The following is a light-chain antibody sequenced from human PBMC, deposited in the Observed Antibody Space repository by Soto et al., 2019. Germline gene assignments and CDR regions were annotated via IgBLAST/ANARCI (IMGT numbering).Light chain of an antibody. CDR2: AAS. V-gene: IGKV1-33*01. J-gene: IGKJ4*01. Sequence: HLTQSPSSLSASVLDIVTITFLASQGISSYLAWYQQKPGKAPKLLIYAASTLETGVPSRFSGSGSGTDFTFTISSLQPEDIVTYYCQQYNNLPLTFGGGTKVDIK. CDR3: QQYNNLPLT. CDR1: QGISSY.